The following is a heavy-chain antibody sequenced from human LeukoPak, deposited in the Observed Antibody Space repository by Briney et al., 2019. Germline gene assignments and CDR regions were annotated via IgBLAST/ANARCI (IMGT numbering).Heavy chain of an antibody. Sequence: ASVKVSCKASGYTFTSYAMNWVRQAPGQGLEWMGWINTNTGNPTYAQGFTGRFVFSLDTSVSTAYLQISSLKAEDTAVYYCARDSGSGGTYYYDSSGYYYPDYWGQGTLVTVSS. J-gene: IGHJ4*02. V-gene: IGHV7-4-1*02. D-gene: IGHD3-22*01. CDR3: ARDSGSGGTYYYDSSGYYYPDY. CDR1: GYTFTSYA. CDR2: INTNTGNP.